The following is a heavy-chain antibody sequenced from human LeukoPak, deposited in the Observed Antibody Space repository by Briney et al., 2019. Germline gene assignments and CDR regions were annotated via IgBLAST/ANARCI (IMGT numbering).Heavy chain of an antibody. D-gene: IGHD4-17*01. CDR2: INPNSGGT. Sequence: ASVKVSCKASGYTFTVYYMHGVRQAPGQGGEWMGGINPNSGGTNYAQKFQGRVTMTRDTSISTAYMELSRLRSDDPAVYYCAREHVHGDYGPLDYWGQGTLVSVSS. J-gene: IGHJ4*02. CDR1: GYTFTVYY. CDR3: AREHVHGDYGPLDY. V-gene: IGHV1-2*02.